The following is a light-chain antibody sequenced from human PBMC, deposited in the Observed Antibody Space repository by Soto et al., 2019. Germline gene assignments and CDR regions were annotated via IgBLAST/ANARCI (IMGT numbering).Light chain of an antibody. Sequence: DIQMTQSRSTLSASVGDRVSDTCGASHSISRQLAWYQQKPGKAPNLLIYQASNLETGVPSRFSGSGSGTEFTLTISSLQPDDLATYYCLQYQSYWTFGQGTKVEVK. V-gene: IGKV1-5*03. J-gene: IGKJ1*01. CDR1: HSISRQ. CDR3: LQYQSYWT. CDR2: QAS.